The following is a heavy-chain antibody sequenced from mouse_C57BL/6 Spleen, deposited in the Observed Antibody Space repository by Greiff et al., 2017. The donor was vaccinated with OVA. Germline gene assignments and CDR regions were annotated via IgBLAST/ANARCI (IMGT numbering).Heavy chain of an antibody. V-gene: IGHV3-6*01. J-gene: IGHJ3*01. CDR1: GYSITSGYY. D-gene: IGHD1-1*01. CDR2: IRYDGSN. Sequence: EVQLQQSGPGLVKPSQSLSLTCSVTGYSITSGYYWNWIRQFPGNKLEWMCYIRYDGSNNYNPSLKNRISITRDTSKNQFFLKLNSVTTADTATEYCARGSSLFADWGQGTLVTVSA. CDR3: ARGSSLFAD.